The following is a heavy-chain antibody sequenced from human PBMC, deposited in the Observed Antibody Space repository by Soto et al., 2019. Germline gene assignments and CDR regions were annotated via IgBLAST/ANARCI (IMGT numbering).Heavy chain of an antibody. D-gene: IGHD3-9*01. CDR1: GYTFTSYG. Sequence: ASVKVSCKASGYTFTSYGISWVRQAPGQGLEWMGWISAYNGNTNYAQKLQGRVTMTTDTSTSPAYMELRSLRSDDTAVYYCARDYDILTGYFYDAFDIWGQGTMGTVSS. V-gene: IGHV1-18*01. J-gene: IGHJ3*02. CDR3: ARDYDILTGYFYDAFDI. CDR2: ISAYNGNT.